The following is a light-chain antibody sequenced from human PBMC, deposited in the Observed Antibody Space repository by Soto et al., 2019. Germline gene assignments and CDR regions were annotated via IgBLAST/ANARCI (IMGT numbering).Light chain of an antibody. CDR1: QSVTSSY. V-gene: IGKV3-20*01. CDR3: QRYGSSPPLT. CDR2: GAS. Sequence: ESVLMQSPGTLSLSPXERATLSCRSSQSVTSSYLAWYQQKPGQAPRLLIDGASRRATGIPDRFSGSGSGTDFTLTISRLEPEDFAVYYCQRYGSSPPLTFGGGTKVEIK. J-gene: IGKJ4*01.